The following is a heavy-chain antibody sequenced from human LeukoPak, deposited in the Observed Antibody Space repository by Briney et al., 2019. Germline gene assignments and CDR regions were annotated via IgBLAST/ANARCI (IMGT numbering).Heavy chain of an antibody. CDR1: GGTFSSYA. J-gene: IGHJ1*01. Sequence: SVKVSCKASGGTFSSYAISWVRQAPGQGLEWMGGIIPIFGTANYAQKFQGRVTITADESTSTAYMELSSLRSEDTAVYCCAREIREGGTVVVAATRYFQHWGRGTLVTVSS. D-gene: IGHD2-15*01. V-gene: IGHV1-69*01. CDR3: AREIREGGTVVVAATRYFQH. CDR2: IIPIFGTA.